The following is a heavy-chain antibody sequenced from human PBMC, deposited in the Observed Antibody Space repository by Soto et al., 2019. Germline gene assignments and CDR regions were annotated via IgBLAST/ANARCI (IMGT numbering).Heavy chain of an antibody. CDR1: GGSISSGGYY. CDR2: IYYSGST. CDR3: ARKRGRYCSGGSCYPYYYGMDV. D-gene: IGHD2-15*01. Sequence: QVQLQESGPGLVKPSQTLSLTCTVSGGSISSGGYYWSWIRQHPGKGLEWIGYIYYSGSTYYNPSLKSRVTISVDTSKNQFSLKLSSVTVADTAVYYCARKRGRYCSGGSCYPYYYGMDVWGQGTTVTVSS. J-gene: IGHJ6*02. V-gene: IGHV4-31*03.